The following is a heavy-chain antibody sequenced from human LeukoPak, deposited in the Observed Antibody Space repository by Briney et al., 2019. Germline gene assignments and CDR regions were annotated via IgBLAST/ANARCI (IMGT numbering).Heavy chain of an antibody. CDR2: FDPEDGET. CDR3: AREAVVDLDY. D-gene: IGHD2-15*01. V-gene: IGHV1-24*01. J-gene: IGHJ4*02. Sequence: ASVKVSCKVSGYTLTELSMHWVRQAPGKGLEWMGGFDPEDGETIYAQKFQGRVTMTEGTSTDTAYMELSSLRSEDTAVYYCAREAVVDLDYWGQGTLVTVSS. CDR1: GYTLTELS.